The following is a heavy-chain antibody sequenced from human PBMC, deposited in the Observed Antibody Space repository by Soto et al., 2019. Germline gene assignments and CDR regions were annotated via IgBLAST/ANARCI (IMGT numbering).Heavy chain of an antibody. Sequence: QVQLVESGGGVVQPGMSLRLSCAASGFIFSSYAMHCVRQAPGKGLVWVAVISADGSHRYYADSVGVRFNISRDNSVNTVYLHLSRLTGRDTAVFFCAKATWNLATTPYFDFWGQGTLVTVSS. CDR1: GFIFSSYA. CDR2: ISADGSHR. D-gene: IGHD1-1*01. V-gene: IGHV3-30-3*01. CDR3: AKATWNLATTPYFDF. J-gene: IGHJ4*02.